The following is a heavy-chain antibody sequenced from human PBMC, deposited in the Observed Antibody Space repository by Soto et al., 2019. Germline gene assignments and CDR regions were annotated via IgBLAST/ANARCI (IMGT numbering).Heavy chain of an antibody. D-gene: IGHD3-10*01. J-gene: IGHJ5*02. CDR1: GLTFSNYW. CDR2: INSDGSST. Sequence: GGSLRLSCAVSGLTFSNYWMNWVRQAPGKGLVWVSRINSDGSSTDYADSVKGRFTISRDNARNTLYLEMHSLRAEDTALYYCAKVGPYDSGSYMFRYNWFGPWGPGTLVTVSS. CDR3: AKVGPYDSGSYMFRYNWFGP. V-gene: IGHV3-74*01.